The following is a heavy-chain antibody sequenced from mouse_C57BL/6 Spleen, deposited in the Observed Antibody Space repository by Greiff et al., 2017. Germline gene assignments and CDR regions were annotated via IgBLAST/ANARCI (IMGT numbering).Heavy chain of an antibody. V-gene: IGHV1-76*01. CDR3: ARGGRLGHYYAMDY. J-gene: IGHJ4*01. CDR2: IYPGSGNT. D-gene: IGHD4-1*01. CDR1: GYTFTDYY. Sequence: QVQLQQSGAELVRPGASVKLSCKASGYTFTDYYINWVKQRPGQGLEWIARIYPGSGNTYYNEKFKGKATLTAEKSSSTAYMQLSSLTSEDSAVYFCARGGRLGHYYAMDYWGQGTSVTVSS.